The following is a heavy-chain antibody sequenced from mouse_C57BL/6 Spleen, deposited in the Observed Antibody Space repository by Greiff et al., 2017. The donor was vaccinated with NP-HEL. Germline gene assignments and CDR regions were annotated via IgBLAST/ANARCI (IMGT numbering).Heavy chain of an antibody. CDR3: ARWDSGLSFAY. CDR1: GFTFTDYY. CDR2: IRNKANGYTT. V-gene: IGHV7-3*01. Sequence: EVKVVESGGGLVQPGGSLSLSCAASGFTFTDYYMSWVRQPPGKALEWLGFIRNKANGYTTEYSASVKGRFTISRDNSQSILYLQMNALRAEDSATYYCARWDSGLSFAYWGQGTLVTVSA. J-gene: IGHJ3*01. D-gene: IGHD3-2*02.